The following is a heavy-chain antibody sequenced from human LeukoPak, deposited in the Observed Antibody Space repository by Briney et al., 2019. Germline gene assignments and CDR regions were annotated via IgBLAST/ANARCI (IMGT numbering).Heavy chain of an antibody. Sequence: GGSLRLSCAASGFTFDDYAMHWVRQAPGKGLEWVSVISWNSGSIGYADSVKGRFTISRDNAKNSLYLQMNSLRAEDTALYYCAKSMPVLNGDYIPLFDYWGQGTLVTVSS. J-gene: IGHJ4*02. CDR3: AKSMPVLNGDYIPLFDY. CDR2: ISWNSGSI. D-gene: IGHD4-17*01. CDR1: GFTFDDYA. V-gene: IGHV3-9*01.